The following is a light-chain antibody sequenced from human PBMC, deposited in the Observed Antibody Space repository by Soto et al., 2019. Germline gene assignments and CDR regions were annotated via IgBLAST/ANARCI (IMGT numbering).Light chain of an antibody. CDR3: QQYGSSIT. V-gene: IGKV3-20*01. CDR1: QSVSSSY. J-gene: IGKJ5*01. Sequence: EIVLTQSPGTLSLSPGEGATLSCRASQSVSSSYLAWYQQKPGQAPRLLIYGASSRATGIPDRFSGSGSGTDFTLTINRLEPEDFAVYYCQQYGSSITLGQGTRLEIK. CDR2: GAS.